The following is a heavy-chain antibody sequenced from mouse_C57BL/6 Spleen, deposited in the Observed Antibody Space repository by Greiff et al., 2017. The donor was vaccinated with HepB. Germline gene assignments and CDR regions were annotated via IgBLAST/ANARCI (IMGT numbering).Heavy chain of an antibody. D-gene: IGHD2-4*01. J-gene: IGHJ3*01. V-gene: IGHV1-54*01. CDR3: AREEVYDYGRGFAY. CDR2: INPGSGGT. Sequence: VQLQQSGAELVRPGTSVKVSCTASGYAFTNYLIEWVKQRPGQGLEWIGVINPGSGGTNYNEKFKGKATLTADKSSSTAYMQLSSLTSEDSAVYFCAREEVYDYGRGFAYWGQGTLVTVSA. CDR1: GYAFTNYL.